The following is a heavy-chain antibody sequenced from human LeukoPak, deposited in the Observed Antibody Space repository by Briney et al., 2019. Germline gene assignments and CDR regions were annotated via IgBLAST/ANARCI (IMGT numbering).Heavy chain of an antibody. CDR2: INHRGST. CDR3: AREIVVVPAAPHNWFDP. CDR1: GGSFSGYY. D-gene: IGHD2-2*01. Sequence: SETLSLTCAVYGGSFSGYYWSWIRQPPGKGLEWIGEINHRGSTNYNPSLKSRVTISVDTSKNQFSLKLSSVTAADTAVYYCAREIVVVPAAPHNWFDPWGQGTLVTVSS. J-gene: IGHJ5*02. V-gene: IGHV4-34*01.